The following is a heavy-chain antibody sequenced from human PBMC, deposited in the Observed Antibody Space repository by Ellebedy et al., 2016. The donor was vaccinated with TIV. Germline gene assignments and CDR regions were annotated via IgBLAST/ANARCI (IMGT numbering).Heavy chain of an antibody. CDR1: GYTFIAYY. CDR2: ISPDSGGT. D-gene: IGHD6-13*01. J-gene: IGHJ6*02. Sequence: ASVKVSCKASGYTFIAYYIHWVRQAPGQGLEWMGWISPDSGGTNFAQKFQGRVTTTRDTSINTAYMELRRLESDDTAVYYCARVRRGSSSMDVWGQGTTVTVSS. CDR3: ARVRRGSSSMDV. V-gene: IGHV1-2*02.